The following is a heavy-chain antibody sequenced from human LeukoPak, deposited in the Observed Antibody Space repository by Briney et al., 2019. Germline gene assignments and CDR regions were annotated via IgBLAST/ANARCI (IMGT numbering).Heavy chain of an antibody. V-gene: IGHV3-23*01. D-gene: IGHD6-13*01. J-gene: IGHJ5*02. CDR1: GFTFRTYA. CDR2: ISGSGGST. CDR3: AKRLTGWQQLVAGGWFDP. Sequence: GGSLRLSCAASGFTFRTYAMSWVRQAPGKGLEWVSAISGSGGSTYYADSVKGRFTISRDNSKNTLYLQMNSLRAEDTAVYYCAKRLTGWQQLVAGGWFDPWGQGTLVTVSS.